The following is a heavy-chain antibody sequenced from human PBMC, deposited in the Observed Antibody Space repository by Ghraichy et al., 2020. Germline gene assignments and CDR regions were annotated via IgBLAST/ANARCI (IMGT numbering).Heavy chain of an antibody. Sequence: GSLRLSCAASGFIFSDHTMDWVRQTPGKGLEWVGRIRRRANDHTTEYAASVEGRFTISRDDSKNLVFLQMNSLKVEDSALYYCARRGLNSVWQFDYWGQGSLATVYS. CDR1: GFIFSDHT. D-gene: IGHD6-19*01. CDR3: ARRGLNSVWQFDY. J-gene: IGHJ4*02. V-gene: IGHV3-72*01. CDR2: IRRRANDHTT.